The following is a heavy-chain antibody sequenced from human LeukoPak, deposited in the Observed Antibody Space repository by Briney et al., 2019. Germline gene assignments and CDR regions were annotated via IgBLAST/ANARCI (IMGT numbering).Heavy chain of an antibody. CDR3: AKDSGSYYRGYYFDY. CDR2: ISGSGGST. D-gene: IGHD1-26*01. J-gene: IGHJ4*02. V-gene: IGHV3-23*01. Sequence: GGSLRLSCAASGFTFSSYGMSWLRQAPGKGLEWVSAISGSGGSTYYAHSVKGRFTISRDKSKNTLYLQMNSLRAEDTAVYYCAKDSGSYYRGYYFDYWGQGTLVTVSS. CDR1: GFTFSSYG.